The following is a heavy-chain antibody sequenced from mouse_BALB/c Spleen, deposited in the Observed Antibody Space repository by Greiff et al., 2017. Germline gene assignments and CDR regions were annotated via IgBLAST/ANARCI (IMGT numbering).Heavy chain of an antibody. CDR3: ARDNYGGGFAY. CDR1: GFTFTDYY. CDR2: IRNKANGYTT. J-gene: IGHJ3*01. V-gene: IGHV7-3*02. D-gene: IGHD1-1*02. Sequence: EVKLMESGGGLVQPGGSLRLSCATSGFTFTDYYMSWVRQPPGKALEWLGFIRNKANGYTTEYSASVKGRFTISRDNSQSILYLQMNTLRAEDSATYYCARDNYGGGFAYWGQGTLVTVSA.